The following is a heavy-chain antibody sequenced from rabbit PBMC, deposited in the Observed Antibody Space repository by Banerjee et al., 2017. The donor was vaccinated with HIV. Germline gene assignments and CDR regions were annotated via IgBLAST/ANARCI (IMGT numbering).Heavy chain of an antibody. D-gene: IGHD1-1*01. CDR2: IGSGSSGRL. CDR1: GFDLSSYYY. Sequence: QEQLEESGGGLVQPEGSLTLTCKASGFDLSSYYYMCWVRQAPGKGPEWIACIGSGSSGRLWYANWAKGRFTISKTSSTTVTLQMTSLTAADTATYFCARRAIGGSGVYAFNPWGQGTLVTVS. CDR3: ARRAIGGSGVYAFNP. V-gene: IGHV1S45*01. J-gene: IGHJ2*01.